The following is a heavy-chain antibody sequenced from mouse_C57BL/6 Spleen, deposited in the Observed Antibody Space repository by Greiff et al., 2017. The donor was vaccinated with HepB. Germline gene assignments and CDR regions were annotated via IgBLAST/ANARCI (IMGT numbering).Heavy chain of an antibody. V-gene: IGHV2-9-1*01. Sequence: VMLVESGPGLVAPSQSLSITCTVSGFSLTSYAISWVRQPPGKGLEWLGVIWTGGGTNYNSALKSRLSISKDNSKSQVFLKMNSLQTDDTARYYCARNEEGDSSGYVAYWGQGTLVTVSA. CDR2: IWTGGGT. CDR1: GFSLTSYA. D-gene: IGHD3-2*02. J-gene: IGHJ3*01. CDR3: ARNEEGDSSGYVAY.